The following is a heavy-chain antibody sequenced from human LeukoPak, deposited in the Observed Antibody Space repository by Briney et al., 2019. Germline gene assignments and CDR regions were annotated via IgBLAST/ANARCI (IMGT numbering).Heavy chain of an antibody. CDR2: IIPIFGTA. CDR3: ARVEEAYNYDSSGYSFVSFDY. V-gene: IGHV1-69*13. J-gene: IGHJ4*02. Sequence: SVKVSCKASGGTFSSYAISWVRQAPGQGLEWMGGIIPIFGTANYAQKFQGRATITADESTSTAYMELSSLRSEDTAVYYCARVEEAYNYDSSGYSFVSFDYWGQGTLVTVSS. CDR1: GGTFSSYA. D-gene: IGHD3-22*01.